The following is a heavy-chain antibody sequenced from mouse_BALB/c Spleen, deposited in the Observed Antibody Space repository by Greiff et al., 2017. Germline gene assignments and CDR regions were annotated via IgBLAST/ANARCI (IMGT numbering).Heavy chain of an antibody. CDR2: ISDGGSYT. V-gene: IGHV5-4*02. D-gene: IGHD2-4*01. CDR3: AREDDYDEAWFAY. Sequence: EVQRVESGGGLVKPGGSLKLSCAASGFTFSDYYMYWVRQTPEKRLEWVATISDGGSYTYYPDSVKGRFTISRDNAKNNLYLQMSSLKSEDTAMYYCAREDDYDEAWFAYWGQGTLVTVSA. J-gene: IGHJ3*01. CDR1: GFTFSDYY.